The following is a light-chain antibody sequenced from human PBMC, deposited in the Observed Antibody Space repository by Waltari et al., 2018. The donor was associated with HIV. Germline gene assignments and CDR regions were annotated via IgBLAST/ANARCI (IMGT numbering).Light chain of an antibody. Sequence: DMVMTQSLPSRTVTEGQPASIASKARQSLLHSDAKTYLYWFLQKPGQPPQLLMSEVSNRFSGVPDRFSGSGSGTDFTLKISRVEADDVGVYYCMQSIQRPITFGQGTRLDLK. CDR3: MQSIQRPIT. J-gene: IGKJ5*01. CDR2: EVS. CDR1: QSLLHSDAKTY. V-gene: IGKV2D-29*01.